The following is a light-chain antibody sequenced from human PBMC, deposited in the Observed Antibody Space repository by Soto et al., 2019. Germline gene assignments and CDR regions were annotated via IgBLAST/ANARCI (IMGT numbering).Light chain of an antibody. CDR3: QQYGHPLHT. J-gene: IGKJ2*01. V-gene: IGKV3-20*01. Sequence: EIVLTQSSGTLSLSPGDRATLSCRASQSVNIYFAWYQQKPGQAPRLLIFNTSRRATGIPDRFSGSGSGTDFTLIISRLEPEDFAMYYCQQYGHPLHTFGQGTKLDIK. CDR2: NTS. CDR1: QSVNIY.